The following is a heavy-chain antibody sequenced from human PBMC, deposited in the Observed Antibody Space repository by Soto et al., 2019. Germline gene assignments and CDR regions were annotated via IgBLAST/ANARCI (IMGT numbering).Heavy chain of an antibody. Sequence: EVQLLESGGGLVQPGGFLRLSCAASGFTFSSYAMSWVRQAPGKGLEWVSAISGSGGSTYYADSVKGRFTISRDNSKNTLYLPMNSLRAEDTAVYYCAKGGITVTTPTDYWGQGTLVTVSS. D-gene: IGHD4-17*01. V-gene: IGHV3-23*01. CDR1: GFTFSSYA. J-gene: IGHJ4*02. CDR3: AKGGITVTTPTDY. CDR2: ISGSGGST.